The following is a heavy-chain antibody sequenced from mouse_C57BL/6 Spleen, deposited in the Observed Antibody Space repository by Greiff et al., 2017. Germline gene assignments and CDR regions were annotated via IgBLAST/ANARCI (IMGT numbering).Heavy chain of an antibody. CDR3: ARDYDGYCDY. V-gene: IGHV5-6*01. J-gene: IGHJ2*01. CDR1: GFTFSSYG. D-gene: IGHD2-4*01. Sequence: EVQRVESGGDLVKPGGSLKLSCAASGFTFSSYGMSWVRQTPDKRLEWVATISSGCSYNYYPDSVKGRFTTSRDNAKNTLYLQMSSLKSEDTAMYYCARDYDGYCDYWGQGTTLTVSS. CDR2: ISSGCSYN.